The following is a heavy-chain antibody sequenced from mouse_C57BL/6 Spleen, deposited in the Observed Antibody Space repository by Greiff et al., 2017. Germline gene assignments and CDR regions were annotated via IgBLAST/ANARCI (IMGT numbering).Heavy chain of an antibody. V-gene: IGHV1-54*01. CDR1: GYAFTNYL. CDR3: AREAGSSGFAD. D-gene: IGHD3-2*02. Sequence: VQLQQSGAELVRPGTSVKVSCKASGYAFTNYLIEWVKQRPGQGLEWIGVINPGSGGTNYNEKFKGKATLTADKSSSTAYMQLSSLTSEDSAVYFCAREAGSSGFADWGQGTRVCVSA. CDR2: INPGSGGT. J-gene: IGHJ3*01.